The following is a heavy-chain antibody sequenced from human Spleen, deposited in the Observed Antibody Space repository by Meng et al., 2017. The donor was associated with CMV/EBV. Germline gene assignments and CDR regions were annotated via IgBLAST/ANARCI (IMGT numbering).Heavy chain of an antibody. Sequence: GESLKISCAASGFTFSSYAMSWVRQAPGKGLEWVSAISGSGGSTYYADSVKGRFTISRDNSKNTLYLQMNSLRAEDTAVYYCAKEERVDVVKYYYGSGSYDYWGQGTLVTVSS. J-gene: IGHJ4*02. CDR3: AKEERVDVVKYYYGSGSYDY. CDR2: ISGSGGST. D-gene: IGHD3-10*01. CDR1: GFTFSSYA. V-gene: IGHV3-23*01.